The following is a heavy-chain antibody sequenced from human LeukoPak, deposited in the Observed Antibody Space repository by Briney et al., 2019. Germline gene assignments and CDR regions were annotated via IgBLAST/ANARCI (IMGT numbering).Heavy chain of an antibody. CDR1: GGTFSSYA. CDR2: IIPIFGTA. J-gene: IGHJ4*02. CDR3: ARDGGGDYFDY. V-gene: IGHV1-69*05. Sequence: SVKVSCKASGGTFSSYAISWVRQAPGQGLEWMGGIIPIFGTANYAQKFQGRVTMTRDTSTSTVYMELSSLRSEDTAVYYCARDGGGDYFDYWGQGTLVTVSS. D-gene: IGHD3-16*01.